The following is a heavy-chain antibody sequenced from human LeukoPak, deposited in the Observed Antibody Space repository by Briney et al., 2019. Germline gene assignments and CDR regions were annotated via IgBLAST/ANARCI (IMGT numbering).Heavy chain of an antibody. Sequence: SETLSLTCTVSGGSISSGSYYWSWIRQPAGKGLEWIGRIYTSGSTNCNPSLKSRVTISVDTSKNQFSLKLSSVTAADTAVYYCARWPVQLERQSGFNAFDIWGQGTMVTVSS. V-gene: IGHV4-61*02. CDR3: ARWPVQLERQSGFNAFDI. D-gene: IGHD1-1*01. J-gene: IGHJ3*02. CDR2: IYTSGST. CDR1: GGSISSGSYY.